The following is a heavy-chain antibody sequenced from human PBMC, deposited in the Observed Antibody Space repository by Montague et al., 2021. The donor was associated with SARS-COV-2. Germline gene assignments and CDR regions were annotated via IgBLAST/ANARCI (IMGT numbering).Heavy chain of an antibody. D-gene: IGHD3-10*01. CDR3: ARGSVLLWFGERGYWFDP. CDR2: IYYSGST. V-gene: IGHV4-59*01. Sequence: SETLSLTCTVFGGSISSYYWSWIRQPPGKGLEWIGYIYYSGSTNYNPSLKSRVTISVDTSKNQFSLKLSSVTSADTAVYYCARGSVLLWFGERGYWFDPWGQGTLVTVSS. CDR1: GGSISSYY. J-gene: IGHJ5*02.